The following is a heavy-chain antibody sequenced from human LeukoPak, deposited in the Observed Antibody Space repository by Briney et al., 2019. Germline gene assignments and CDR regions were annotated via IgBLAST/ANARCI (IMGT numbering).Heavy chain of an antibody. V-gene: IGHV3-15*01. CDR3: TTDAIFVVVVAANAFDI. CDR1: GFTFSNAW. D-gene: IGHD2-15*01. CDR2: IKSKTDGGTT. J-gene: IGHJ3*02. Sequence: GGSLRLSCAASGFTFSNAWMSWVRQAPGKGLEWVGRIKSKTDGGTTDYAAPVKGRFTISRDDSKNTLYLQMNSLKTEDTAVYYCTTDAIFVVVVAANAFDIWGQGTMVTVPS.